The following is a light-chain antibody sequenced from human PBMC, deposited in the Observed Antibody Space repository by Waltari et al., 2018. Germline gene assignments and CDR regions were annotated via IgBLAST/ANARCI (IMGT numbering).Light chain of an antibody. CDR1: QSVSRS. J-gene: IGKJ2*01. Sequence: EVVLTQSPATLSLFPGERAILSCRASQSVSRSLAWYQQKPGLAPRLLIYDASNRATGIPARFSGSGSGTDFTLTISSLEPEDFAVYYCQQYYTSPYTFAQGTKLEI. V-gene: IGKV3-11*01. CDR3: QQYYTSPYT. CDR2: DAS.